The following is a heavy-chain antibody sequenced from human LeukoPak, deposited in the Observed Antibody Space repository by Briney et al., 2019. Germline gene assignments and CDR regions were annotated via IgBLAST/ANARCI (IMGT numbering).Heavy chain of an antibody. V-gene: IGHV1-69*13. D-gene: IGHD2-21*02. J-gene: IGHJ6*02. Sequence: SVKVSFKASGGAFSSYAISWVRQAPGQGLEWMGGIIPIFGTANYAQKFQGRVTITADESTSTANMELSSLRSEDTAVYYCAREGPENDAYCGGDCYSSLRYYYGMDVWGQGTTVTVSS. CDR1: GGAFSSYA. CDR2: IIPIFGTA. CDR3: AREGPENDAYCGGDCYSSLRYYYGMDV.